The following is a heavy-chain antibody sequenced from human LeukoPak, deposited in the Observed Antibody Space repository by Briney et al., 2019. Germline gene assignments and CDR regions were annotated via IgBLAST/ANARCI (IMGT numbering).Heavy chain of an antibody. J-gene: IGHJ4*02. Sequence: SETLSLTCTVSGGSISSYYWSWIRQPAGKGLEWIGRIYTSGSTNYNPSLKSRVTMSVDTSKNQFSLKLSSVTAADTAVYYCARGSHYYDSSGYYYDYFDYWGQGTLVTVSS. CDR2: IYTSGST. CDR3: ARGSHYYDSSGYYYDYFDY. CDR1: GGSISSYY. D-gene: IGHD3-22*01. V-gene: IGHV4-4*07.